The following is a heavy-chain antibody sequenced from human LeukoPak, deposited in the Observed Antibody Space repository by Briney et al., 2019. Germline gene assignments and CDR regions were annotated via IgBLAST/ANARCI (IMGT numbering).Heavy chain of an antibody. CDR1: GFTFSNAW. CDR2: IKSKTDGGTT. Sequence: PGRSLRLSCAASGFTFSNAWMSWVRQAPGKGLEWVGRIKSKTDGGTTDYAAPVKGRFTISRDDSKNTLYLQMNSLKTEDTAIYYCTKTYYYGSGSLDYWGQGTLVTVSS. J-gene: IGHJ4*02. D-gene: IGHD3-10*01. CDR3: TKTYYYGSGSLDY. V-gene: IGHV3-15*01.